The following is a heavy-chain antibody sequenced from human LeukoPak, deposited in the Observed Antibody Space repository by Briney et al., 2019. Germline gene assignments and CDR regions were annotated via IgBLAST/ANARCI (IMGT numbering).Heavy chain of an antibody. Sequence: GGSLRLSCAASGFTFSSYGMHWVRQAPGKGLEWVAFIRYDGSNKYYADSVKGRFTISRDNSKNTLYLQMNSLRAEDTAVYYCAREAMGYYYYMDVWGKGTTVTVSS. CDR3: AREAMGYYYYMDV. CDR2: IRYDGSNK. V-gene: IGHV3-30*02. J-gene: IGHJ6*03. D-gene: IGHD3-16*01. CDR1: GFTFSSYG.